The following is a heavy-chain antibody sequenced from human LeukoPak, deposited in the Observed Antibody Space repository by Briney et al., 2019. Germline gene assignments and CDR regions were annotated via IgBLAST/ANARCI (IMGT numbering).Heavy chain of an antibody. CDR1: GYTFTNYY. CDR3: VSSGYVY. Sequence: ASVKVSCKASGYTFTNYYIHWVRQAPGQGLEWMGIINASGGSTNYAQKFQGRVTMTRDMSTSTVYMELSSLRSEDTAVYYCVSSGYVYWGQGTLVTVSS. CDR2: INASGGST. V-gene: IGHV1-46*03. D-gene: IGHD3-22*01. J-gene: IGHJ4*02.